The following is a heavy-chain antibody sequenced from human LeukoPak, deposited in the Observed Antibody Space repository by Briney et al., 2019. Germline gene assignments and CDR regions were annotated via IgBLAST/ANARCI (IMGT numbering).Heavy chain of an antibody. CDR2: IYAGDSDT. Sequence: GESLKISCKGSGYIFTSYWIGWVRQMPGKGLEWMGIIYAGDSDTRYSPSFQGQVTISVDKSISTAYLQWSSLQASDTAMYYCARAIGTSQFYFHYGMDVWGQGTTVTVSS. V-gene: IGHV5-51*01. CDR1: GYIFTSYW. CDR3: ARAIGTSQFYFHYGMDV. D-gene: IGHD2-2*01. J-gene: IGHJ6*02.